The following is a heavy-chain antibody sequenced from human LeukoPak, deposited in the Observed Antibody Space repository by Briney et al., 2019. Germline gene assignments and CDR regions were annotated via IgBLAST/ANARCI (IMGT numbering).Heavy chain of an antibody. CDR3: ARGLSSWYEGDY. CDR2: INHSGST. J-gene: IGHJ4*02. V-gene: IGHV4-34*01. Sequence: SETLSLTCAVYGGSFGGYYWSWIRQPPGKGLEWIGEINHSGSTNYNPSLKSRVTISVDTSKNQFSLKLSSVTAADTAVYYCARGLSSWYEGDYWGQGTLVTVSS. D-gene: IGHD6-13*01. CDR1: GGSFGGYY.